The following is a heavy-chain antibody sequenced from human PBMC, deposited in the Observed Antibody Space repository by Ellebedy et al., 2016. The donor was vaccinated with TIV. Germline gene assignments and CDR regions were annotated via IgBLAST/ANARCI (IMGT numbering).Heavy chain of an antibody. CDR2: INHSGST. CDR3: ARASFTLYYDSSGTLDR. Sequence: SETLSLTXAVYGGSFSGYYWSWIRQPPGKGLEWIGEINHSGSTNYNPSLKSRVTISVDTSKNQFSLKLSSVTAADTAVYYCARASFTLYYDSSGTLDRWGQGTLVTVSS. D-gene: IGHD3-22*01. CDR1: GGSFSGYY. V-gene: IGHV4-34*01. J-gene: IGHJ4*02.